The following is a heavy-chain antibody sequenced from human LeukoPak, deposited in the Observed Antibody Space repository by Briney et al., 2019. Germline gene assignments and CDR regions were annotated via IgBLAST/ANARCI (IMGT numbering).Heavy chain of an antibody. CDR2: IYSGGGT. CDR1: GFTVSSNY. D-gene: IGHD3-10*01. J-gene: IGHJ6*03. Sequence: PGGSLRLSCAASGFTVSSNYMSWVRQAPGKGLEWVSVIYSGGGTYYADSVKGRFTISRDNSKNTVYLQMNSLRAEDTAVYYCARGARLTMVRGVIRYYYMDVWGKGTTVTISS. CDR3: ARGARLTMVRGVIRYYYMDV. V-gene: IGHV3-53*01.